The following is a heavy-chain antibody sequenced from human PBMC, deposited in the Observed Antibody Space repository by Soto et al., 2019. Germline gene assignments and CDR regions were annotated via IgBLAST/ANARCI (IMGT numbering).Heavy chain of an antibody. CDR2: IKSDGSVT. Sequence: EVQLVESGGGLVQPGGSLRLSCAASGFTFSTYWMHWVRQAPGKGLVWVSRIKSDGSVTSYADSVKGRFTISRDNAKNTLYLQMTSLRAEDTAVYYCARDLNEYSSGWGDYWGQGTLVTVSS. CDR1: GFTFSTYW. J-gene: IGHJ4*02. D-gene: IGHD6-19*01. V-gene: IGHV3-74*01. CDR3: ARDLNEYSSGWGDY.